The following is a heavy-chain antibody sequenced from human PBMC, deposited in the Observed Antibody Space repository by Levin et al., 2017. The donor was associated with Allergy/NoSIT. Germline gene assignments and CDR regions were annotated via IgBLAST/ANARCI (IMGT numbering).Heavy chain of an antibody. D-gene: IGHD5-24*01. CDR1: GYTFTGYY. CDR3: ARSMAQFDS. Sequence: GASVKVSCKASGYTFTGYYMHWVRQAPGEGLEWMGRINPNSGATDSAQKFQGRVTMTRDTSASTAYLELNRLGSDDTAIYYCARSMAQFDSWGQGTLVTVSS. J-gene: IGHJ4*02. CDR2: INPNSGAT. V-gene: IGHV1-2*06.